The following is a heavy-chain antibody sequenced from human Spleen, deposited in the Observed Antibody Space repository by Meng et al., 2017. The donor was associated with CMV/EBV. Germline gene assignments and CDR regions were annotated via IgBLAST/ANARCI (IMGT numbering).Heavy chain of an antibody. Sequence: LTCAVYGGSFSGYYWSWIRQPPGKGLEWIGEINHSGSTNYNPSLKSRVTISVDTSKNQFSLKLSSVSAADTAVYYCARVWIAGSDYWGQGTLVTVSS. D-gene: IGHD6-13*01. J-gene: IGHJ4*02. V-gene: IGHV4-34*01. CDR1: GGSFSGYY. CDR2: INHSGST. CDR3: ARVWIAGSDY.